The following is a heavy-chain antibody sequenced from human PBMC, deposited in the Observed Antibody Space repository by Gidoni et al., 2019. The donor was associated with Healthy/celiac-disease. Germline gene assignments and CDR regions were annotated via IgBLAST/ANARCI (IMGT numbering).Heavy chain of an antibody. Sequence: EVQLVESGGGLVKPGGSLSLSVAASVSTFSNAWLNRSRQAPGKGLEWVGRIKSKTDGGTTDYAAPVKGRFTISRDDSKNTLYLQMNSLKTEDTAVYYCTTDRHVVPAAITVYDGMDVWGQGTTVTVSS. V-gene: IGHV3-15*07. J-gene: IGHJ6*02. D-gene: IGHD2-2*01. CDR2: IKSKTDGGTT. CDR1: VSTFSNAW. CDR3: TTDRHVVPAAITVYDGMDV.